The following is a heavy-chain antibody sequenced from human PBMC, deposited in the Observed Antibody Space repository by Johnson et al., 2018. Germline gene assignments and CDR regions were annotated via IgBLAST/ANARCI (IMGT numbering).Heavy chain of an antibody. CDR3: ARGRKTVTTVRPSAFDI. J-gene: IGHJ3*02. D-gene: IGHD4-17*01. V-gene: IGHV3-30-3*01. CDR1: GFTFSSYT. CDR2: ISYDGSNK. Sequence: QMQLVESGGGVVQPGRSLRLSCVASGFTFSSYTMHWVRQAPGKGLEWVAVISYDGSNKYYADSVKGRFTISRDNSKNTLYLQMNSLRAEDTAVYYCARGRKTVTTVRPSAFDIWGQGTMVTVSS.